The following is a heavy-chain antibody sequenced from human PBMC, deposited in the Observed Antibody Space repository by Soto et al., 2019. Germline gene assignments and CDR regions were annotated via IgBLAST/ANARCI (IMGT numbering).Heavy chain of an antibody. CDR1: GGSISSGDYY. J-gene: IGHJ4*02. D-gene: IGHD3-22*01. CDR2: IYYSGST. CDR3: ASHCYDSSGYYRPFVY. Sequence: LSLTCTVSGGSISSGDYYWSWIRQPPGEGLEWIGYIYYSGSTYYNPSLKSRVTISVDTSKNQFSLKLSSVTAADTALYYCASHCYDSSGYYRPFVYWGQGTLVAVSS. V-gene: IGHV4-30-4*01.